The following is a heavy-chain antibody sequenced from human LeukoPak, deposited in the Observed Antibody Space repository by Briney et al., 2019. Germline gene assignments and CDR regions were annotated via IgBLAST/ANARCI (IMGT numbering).Heavy chain of an antibody. CDR2: INGRGTYI. J-gene: IGHJ4*02. CDR1: GFTFSDYF. V-gene: IGHV3-11*06. Sequence: PGGSLRLSCAASGFTFSDYFMSWVRQAPGKGLEWLSYINGRGTYIDYAESLKGRITISRDNAQNSLYLQMNSLRVEDTAVYYCARSGREATEIDYWGQGTLVTVSS. CDR3: ARSGREATEIDY. D-gene: IGHD1-1*01.